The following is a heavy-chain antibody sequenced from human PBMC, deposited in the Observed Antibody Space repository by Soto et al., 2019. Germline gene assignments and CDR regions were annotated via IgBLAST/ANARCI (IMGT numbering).Heavy chain of an antibody. V-gene: IGHV2-5*01. CDR2: IYWNDDK. CDR1: GFSLSTSGVG. D-gene: IGHD3-16*01. Sequence: SGPTLVNPTQTLALTCTFSGFSLSTSGVGVGWIRQPPGKALEWLALIYWNDDKRYSPSLKSRLTITKDTSKNQVVLTMTNMDPVDTATYYCARRGTGNWFDPWGQGTLVTVSS. CDR3: ARRGTGNWFDP. J-gene: IGHJ5*02.